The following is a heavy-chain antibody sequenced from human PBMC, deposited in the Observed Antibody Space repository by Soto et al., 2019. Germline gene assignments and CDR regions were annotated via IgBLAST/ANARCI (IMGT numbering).Heavy chain of an antibody. Sequence: QVQLVQSGVEVKKPGASVTVSCKASGYTFINYHITWVRQAPGQGLEWMAWINTYNGMTDYAQRFQGRVTMTRDTSTSTAYMELRNLGSDDTAVYFCAKSPRGEMATDWGQGTLVPVSS. D-gene: IGHD5-12*01. J-gene: IGHJ4*02. V-gene: IGHV1-18*01. CDR1: GYTFINYH. CDR2: INTYNGMT. CDR3: AKSPRGEMATD.